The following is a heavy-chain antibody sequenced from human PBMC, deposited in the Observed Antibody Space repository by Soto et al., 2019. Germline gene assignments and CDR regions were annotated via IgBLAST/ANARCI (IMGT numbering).Heavy chain of an antibody. CDR2: IYYSGST. CDR1: GGSISSGGYY. CDR3: ARDGQGYDDSSHTLDEVGYFQH. J-gene: IGHJ1*01. Sequence: QVQLQESGPGLVKPSQTLSLTCTVSGGSISSGGYYWSWIRQHPGKGLEWIGYIYYSGSTYYNPSLKSRVTISVDTSKNQFSLKRSSVTAADTAVYYCARDGQGYDDSSHTLDEVGYFQHWGQGTLVTVSS. D-gene: IGHD3-22*01. V-gene: IGHV4-31*03.